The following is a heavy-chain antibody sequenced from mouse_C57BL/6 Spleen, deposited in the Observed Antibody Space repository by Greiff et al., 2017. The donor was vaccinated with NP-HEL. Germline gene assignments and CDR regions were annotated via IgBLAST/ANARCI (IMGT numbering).Heavy chain of an antibody. CDR2: IWGGGST. V-gene: IGHV2-9*01. CDR1: GFSLTSSG. D-gene: IGHD1-1*01. J-gene: IGHJ1*03. Sequence: VMLVESGPGLVAPSQSLSITCTVSGFSLTSSGVDWVRQPPGKGLEWLGVIWGGGSTNYNSALMSRLSISKDNSKDQVFIKMNSLQTDDTAMYYCAKRGYYVSSYWYFDVWGTGTTVTVSS. CDR3: AKRGYYVSSYWYFDV.